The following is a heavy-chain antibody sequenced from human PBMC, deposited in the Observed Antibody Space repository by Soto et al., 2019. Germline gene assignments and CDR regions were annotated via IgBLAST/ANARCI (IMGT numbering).Heavy chain of an antibody. CDR2: INPSGGST. CDR3: ATYRAVAGSFDY. CDR1: GYTFTSYY. J-gene: IGHJ4*02. Sequence: RASVKVSCKASGYTFTSYYMHWVRQAPGQGLEWMGIINPSGGSTSYAQKFQGRVTMTRDTSTSTVYMELSSLRSEDTAVYYCATYRAVAGSFDYWGQGTLVTVSS. D-gene: IGHD6-19*01. V-gene: IGHV1-46*01.